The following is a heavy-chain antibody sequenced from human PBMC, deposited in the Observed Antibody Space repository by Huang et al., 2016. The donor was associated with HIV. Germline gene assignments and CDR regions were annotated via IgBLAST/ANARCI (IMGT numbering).Heavy chain of an antibody. CDR2: IYYSGST. Sequence: QVHLQESGPGLVKPSQTLSLTCTVSGGSISSGGYYWTWIRQPPGKGLECIGYIYYSGSTYYNPSLKSRVTISVDTSKNQFSLKVTSMTAADTAVYYCGRFSYYSDSTISQYLQLWGQGALVTVSS. CDR3: GRFSYYSDSTISQYLQL. D-gene: IGHD3-22*01. CDR1: GGSISSGGYY. V-gene: IGHV4-30-4*08. J-gene: IGHJ1*01.